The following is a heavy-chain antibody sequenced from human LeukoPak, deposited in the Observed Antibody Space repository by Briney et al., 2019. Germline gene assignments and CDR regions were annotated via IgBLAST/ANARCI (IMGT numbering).Heavy chain of an antibody. CDR2: INHSGST. Sequence: PSETLSLTCAVYGGSFSGYYWSWIRQPPDKGLEWIGEINHSGSTNYNPSLKSRVTISVDTSKNQFSLKLSSVTAADTGVLEVLAATVFDYWGQGTLVTVSS. CDR3: LAATVFDY. CDR1: GGSFSGYY. J-gene: IGHJ4*02. V-gene: IGHV4-34*01. D-gene: IGHD2-15*01.